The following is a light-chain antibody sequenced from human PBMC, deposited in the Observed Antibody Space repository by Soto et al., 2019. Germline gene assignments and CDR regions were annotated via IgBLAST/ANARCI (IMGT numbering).Light chain of an antibody. CDR3: QQYGPSSPCT. V-gene: IGKV3-20*01. CDR2: GAS. Sequence: EIVLTQSPGTLSLSPGERATLSCRASQSVSSTYLAWYQQKPGQAPRLLIFGASSRATGIPDRFSGSGSETDFTLTISRLEPEDFAVYYCQQYGPSSPCTFGQGTKLEIK. CDR1: QSVSSTY. J-gene: IGKJ2*02.